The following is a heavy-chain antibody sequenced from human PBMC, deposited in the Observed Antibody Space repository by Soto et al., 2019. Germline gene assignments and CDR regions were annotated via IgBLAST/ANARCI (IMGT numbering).Heavy chain of an antibody. V-gene: IGHV1-69*13. D-gene: IGHD5-18*01. CDR3: ERGGYIDPSRHFDV. CDR1: GDTFSRYT. J-gene: IGHJ3*01. CDR2: IVPNFGTP. Sequence: ASVKVSCTASGDTFSRYTFNWVRQAPGQGLEWMGGIVPNFGTPNYAPTFQDRVAITADESTNTAYMEINGLTSEDTAIYSCERGGYIDPSRHFDVWGQGTLVTVSS.